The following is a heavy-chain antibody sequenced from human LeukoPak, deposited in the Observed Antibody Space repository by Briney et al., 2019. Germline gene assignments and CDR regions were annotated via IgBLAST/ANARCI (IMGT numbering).Heavy chain of an antibody. CDR1: GYTFTSYG. D-gene: IGHD3-16*01. V-gene: IGHV1-18*01. CDR3: ARDSWGAFDI. J-gene: IGHJ3*02. Sequence: ASVWVSCAASGYTFTSYGISWVRQAPGQGVGWMGWISAYNGNTNYAQKLQGRVTMTTDTSTSTAYMELRSLRSDDTAVYYCARDSWGAFDIWGQGTMVTVSS. CDR2: ISAYNGNT.